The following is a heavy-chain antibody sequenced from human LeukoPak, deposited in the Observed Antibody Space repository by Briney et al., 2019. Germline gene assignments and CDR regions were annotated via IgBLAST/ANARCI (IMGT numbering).Heavy chain of an antibody. J-gene: IGHJ6*02. D-gene: IGHD6-19*01. CDR3: ARDLKQQWLVLGNYYYGMDV. CDR2: ISYDGSNK. V-gene: IGHV3-30*04. CDR1: GFTFSSYA. Sequence: PGGSLRLSCAASGFTFSSYAMHWVRQAPGKGLEWVAVISYDGSNKYYADSVKGRFTISRDNSKNTLYLQMNSLRAEDTAVYYCARDLKQQWLVLGNYYYGMDVWGQGTTVTVCS.